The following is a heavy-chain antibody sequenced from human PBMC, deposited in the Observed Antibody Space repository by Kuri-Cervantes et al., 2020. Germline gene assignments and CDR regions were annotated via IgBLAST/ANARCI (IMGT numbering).Heavy chain of an antibody. D-gene: IGHD3/OR15-3a*01. CDR3: ARDLDWAFDY. CDR1: GFTFSSYA. J-gene: IGHJ4*02. Sequence: GESLKISCAASGFTFSSYAMHWVRQAPGKGLKGVAVISYDGSNKYYADSVKGRFTISRDNSKNTLYLQMNSLRAEDTAVYYCARDLDWAFDYWGQGSLVTVSS. V-gene: IGHV3-30-3*01. CDR2: ISYDGSNK.